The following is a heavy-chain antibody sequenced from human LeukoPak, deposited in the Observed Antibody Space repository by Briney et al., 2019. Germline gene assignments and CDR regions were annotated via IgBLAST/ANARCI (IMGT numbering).Heavy chain of an antibody. CDR1: DGSINSRSYY. D-gene: IGHD3-3*01. Sequence: SETLSLTCTVSDGSINSRSYYWGWIRQPPGKGLEWIGSIYYSGSTYYNPSLKSRVTISIDTSKNQFSLKLSSVTAADTAVYYCARGVWSGLNYYYYYYMDVWGKGTTVTVSS. CDR3: ARGVWSGLNYYYYYYMDV. J-gene: IGHJ6*03. V-gene: IGHV4-39*07. CDR2: IYYSGST.